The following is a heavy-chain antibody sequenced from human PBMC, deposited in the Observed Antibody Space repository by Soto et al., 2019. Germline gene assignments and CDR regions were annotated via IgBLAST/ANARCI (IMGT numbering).Heavy chain of an antibody. D-gene: IGHD6-13*01. CDR3: ARDGIAAAGTRDWYFDL. CDR1: GFTFSSYS. Sequence: GESLKISCAASGFTFSSYSMNWVRQAPGKGLEWVSSISSSSSYIYYADSVKGRFTISRDNAKNSLYLQMNSLRAEDTAVYYCARDGIAAAGTRDWYFDLWGRGTLVTVSS. CDR2: ISSSSSYI. J-gene: IGHJ2*01. V-gene: IGHV3-21*01.